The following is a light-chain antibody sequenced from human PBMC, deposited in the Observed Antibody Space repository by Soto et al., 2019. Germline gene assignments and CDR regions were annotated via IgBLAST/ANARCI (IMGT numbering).Light chain of an antibody. J-gene: IGKJ1*01. V-gene: IGKV3-15*01. CDR1: QSVSSN. CDR2: GAS. Sequence: EIVMTQSPATLSVSPGERATLSCRASQSVSSNLAWYQQKPGQAPRLLIYGASTRATGIPARFSGSGSGTEFTLTISSLQSEDFAVSYCQQYNNSPPWTFGQGTKVEIK. CDR3: QQYNNSPPWT.